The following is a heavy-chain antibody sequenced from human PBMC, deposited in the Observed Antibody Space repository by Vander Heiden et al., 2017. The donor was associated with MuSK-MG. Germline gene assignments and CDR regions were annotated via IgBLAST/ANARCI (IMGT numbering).Heavy chain of an antibody. Sequence: EVQLLESGGGLVQPGGSLRLSCAASGSTFSSYAMSCVRQAPGKGLGWVAAISGSGGSTYYADSVKGRFTISRDNSKNTLYLQMNSLRAEDTAVYYCAKEAAAGTWSYFDYWGQGTLVTVSS. J-gene: IGHJ4*02. D-gene: IGHD6-13*01. CDR1: GSTFSSYA. CDR3: AKEAAAGTWSYFDY. V-gene: IGHV3-23*01. CDR2: ISGSGGST.